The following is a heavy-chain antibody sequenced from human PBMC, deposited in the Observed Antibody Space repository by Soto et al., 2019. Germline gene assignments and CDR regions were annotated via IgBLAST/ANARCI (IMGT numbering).Heavy chain of an antibody. CDR2: IYWDGDK. V-gene: IGHV2-5*02. D-gene: IGHD2-15*01. CDR1: GFSLSTSGVG. J-gene: IGHJ6*02. Sequence: QITLKESGPPLVKPTQTLTVTCTFSGFSLSTSGVGVAWIRQPPGKALEWLALIYWDGDKRYSPFLKSRLTITKGTSENQVVLTLTNMDPVDTATYYCAHKGGRGAGMDVWGQGTTVTVSS. CDR3: AHKGGRGAGMDV.